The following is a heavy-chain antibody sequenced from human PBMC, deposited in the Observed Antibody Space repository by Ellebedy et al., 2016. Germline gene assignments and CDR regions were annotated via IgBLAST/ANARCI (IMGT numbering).Heavy chain of an antibody. Sequence: ASVKVSXKASGYTFTSYYMHWVRQAPGQGLEWMGIINPSGGSTSYAQKFQGRVTMTRDTSTSTVYMELSSLRSEDTAVYYCARAGFDCTNGVCYWYYMDVWGKGTTVTVSS. V-gene: IGHV1-46*01. CDR1: GYTFTSYY. CDR2: INPSGGST. CDR3: ARAGFDCTNGVCYWYYMDV. J-gene: IGHJ6*03. D-gene: IGHD2-8*01.